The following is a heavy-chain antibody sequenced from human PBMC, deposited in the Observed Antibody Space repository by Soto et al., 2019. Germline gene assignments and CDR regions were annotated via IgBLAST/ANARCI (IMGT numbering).Heavy chain of an antibody. CDR3: TTYHDSSGYYESWWFDL. CDR2: IRSKANSYAT. J-gene: IGHJ5*02. Sequence: EVQLVESGGGLVQPGGSLKLSCAASGFTFSGSAMHWVRQASGKGLEWVGRIRSKANSYATAYAASVKGRFTISRDDSKNTAYLQMNSLKTEDTAVYHCTTYHDSSGYYESWWFDLWGQGTLVTVSS. CDR1: GFTFSGSA. V-gene: IGHV3-73*02. D-gene: IGHD3-22*01.